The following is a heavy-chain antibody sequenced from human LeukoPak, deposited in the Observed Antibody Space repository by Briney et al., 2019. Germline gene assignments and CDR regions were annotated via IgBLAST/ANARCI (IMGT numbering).Heavy chain of an antibody. V-gene: IGHV3-33*01. CDR2: IWYNGSKK. Sequence: GGSLRLSCAASGFTFSDHGMHWVRQAPGKGLEWVAIIWYNGSKKYYAESMKGRFTISRDNSKNTLYLQMSSLRAEDTAVYYCARDPYGSGDGYFDYWGQGTLVTVSS. CDR1: GFTFSDHG. D-gene: IGHD3-10*01. CDR3: ARDPYGSGDGYFDY. J-gene: IGHJ4*02.